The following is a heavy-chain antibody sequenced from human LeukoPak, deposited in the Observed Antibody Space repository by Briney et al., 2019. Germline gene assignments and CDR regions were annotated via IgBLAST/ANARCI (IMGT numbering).Heavy chain of an antibody. CDR2: INPDDGST. CDR1: GFTFRKYW. J-gene: IGHJ4*02. CDR3: AGEPIVTAGIVGYY. Sequence: PGGSLRLSCAASGFTFRKYWLHWVRQAPGKGLVWVSRINPDDGSTSYADSVKGRFTISRDNAKNSLYLQMNSLRAEDTAVYYCAGEPIVTAGIVGYYWGQGTLATVSS. D-gene: IGHD2-2*01. V-gene: IGHV3-74*01.